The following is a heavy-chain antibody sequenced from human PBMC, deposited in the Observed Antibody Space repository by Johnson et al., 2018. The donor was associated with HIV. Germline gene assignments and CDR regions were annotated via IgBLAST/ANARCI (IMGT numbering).Heavy chain of an antibody. CDR1: GFTFSSYA. V-gene: IGHV3-30*04. J-gene: IGHJ3*02. CDR2: ISYDGSNK. D-gene: IGHD3-22*01. CDR3: ARERNMIVVDDDAFDI. Sequence: QVQLVESGGGVVQPGRSLRLSCAASGFTFSSYAMHWVRQAPGKGLEWVAVISYDGSNKYYADSLKGRFTISRDNSKNTLYLQMNSLRAEDTAVYYCARERNMIVVDDDAFDIWGQGTMVTVSS.